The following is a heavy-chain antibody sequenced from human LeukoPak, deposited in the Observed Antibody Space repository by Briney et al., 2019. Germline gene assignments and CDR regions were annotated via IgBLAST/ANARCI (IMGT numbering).Heavy chain of an antibody. CDR3: ARLGSSGYYSTAYYFDY. J-gene: IGHJ4*02. CDR2: IKPDGTTK. CDR1: GFPFSSYS. D-gene: IGHD3-22*01. Sequence: GGSLRLSCAASGFPFSSYSMTWVRQAPGKGLEWVANIKPDGTTKFYVDSVKGRFTISRDNALNSLYLQMNSLRAEDTAIYYCARLGSSGYYSTAYYFDYWGQGTLVTVSS. V-gene: IGHV3-7*03.